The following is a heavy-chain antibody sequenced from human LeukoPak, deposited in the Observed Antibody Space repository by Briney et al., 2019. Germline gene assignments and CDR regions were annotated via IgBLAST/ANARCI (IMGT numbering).Heavy chain of an antibody. CDR1: GGYFSGYY. J-gene: IGHJ5*02. CDR2: INHSGST. CDR3: ARGPGFRSWFDP. Sequence: SETLSLTCAVYGGYFSGYYWSWIRQPPGKGLEWIGEINHSGSTNYNPSLKSRVTISVDTSKNQFSLKLSSVTAADTAVYYCARGPGFRSWFDPWGQGTLVTVSS. V-gene: IGHV4-34*01.